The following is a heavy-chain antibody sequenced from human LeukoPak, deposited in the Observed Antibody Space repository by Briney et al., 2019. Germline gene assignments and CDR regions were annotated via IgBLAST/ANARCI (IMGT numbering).Heavy chain of an antibody. CDR3: ARVNGFGVLTRV. V-gene: IGHV4-34*01. D-gene: IGHD3-3*01. CDR2: INHSGST. J-gene: IGHJ4*02. CDR1: GGSFSGYY. Sequence: SETLSLTCAVYGGSFSGYYWSWIRQPPGKGLEWIGEINHSGSTNYNPSLKSRVTISVDTSKNQFSLKLSSVTAADTAVYYCARVNGFGVLTRVWGQGTLVTVSS.